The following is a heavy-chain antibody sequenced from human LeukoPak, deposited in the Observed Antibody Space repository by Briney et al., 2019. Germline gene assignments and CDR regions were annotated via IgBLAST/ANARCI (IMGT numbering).Heavy chain of an antibody. J-gene: IGHJ3*02. CDR3: ASADYDMAFDI. D-gene: IGHD3-9*01. CDR2: IYYGGST. V-gene: IGHV4-31*03. CDR1: GGSISSGGYY. Sequence: PSQTLSLTCTVSGGSISSGGYYWSWIRQHPGKGLEWIGCIYYGGSTDYNPSLKSRFTMSVDTSKNQFSLKLSSVTAADTAVYYCASADYDMAFDIWGQGTMVTVSS.